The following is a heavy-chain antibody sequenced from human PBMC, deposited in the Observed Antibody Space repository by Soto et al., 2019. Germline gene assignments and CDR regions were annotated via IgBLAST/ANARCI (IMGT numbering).Heavy chain of an antibody. J-gene: IGHJ4*02. CDR3: AKDLTPYYDILTGSDY. D-gene: IGHD3-9*01. Sequence: PGGSLRLSCAASGFTFSSYAMSWVRQAPGKGLEWVSAISGSGGSTYYADSVKGRFTISRDNSKNTLYLQMNSLRAEDTAVYYCAKDLTPYYDILTGSDYWGQGTLVTVSS. V-gene: IGHV3-23*01. CDR1: GFTFSSYA. CDR2: ISGSGGST.